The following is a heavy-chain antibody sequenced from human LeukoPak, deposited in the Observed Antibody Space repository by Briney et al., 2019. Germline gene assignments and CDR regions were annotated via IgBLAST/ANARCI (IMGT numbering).Heavy chain of an antibody. J-gene: IGHJ4*02. V-gene: IGHV3-7*01. CDR3: ARVGGSWELIR. Sequence: PGGSLRLSCAASGFTFPNYWMSWVRQAPGKGLEWVANIRQDGSEKFYVDSVKGRFTISRDNDKSSLYLQMNSLRGEDTAVYFCARVGGSWELIRWGQGTLVTVS. D-gene: IGHD1-26*01. CDR2: IRQDGSEK. CDR1: GFTFPNYW.